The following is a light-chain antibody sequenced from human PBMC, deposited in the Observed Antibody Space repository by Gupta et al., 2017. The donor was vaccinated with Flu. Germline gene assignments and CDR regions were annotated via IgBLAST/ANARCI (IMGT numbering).Light chain of an antibody. CDR3: CSYTSSSTLV. J-gene: IGLJ3*02. CDR2: EVS. V-gene: IGLV2-14*01. Sequence: TSSDVGGYNYVSWYQQHPGKAPKLMIYEVSNRPSGVSNRFSGSKSGNTASLTISGLQAEDEADYYCCSYTSSSTLVFGGGTNLAVL. CDR1: SSDVGGYNY.